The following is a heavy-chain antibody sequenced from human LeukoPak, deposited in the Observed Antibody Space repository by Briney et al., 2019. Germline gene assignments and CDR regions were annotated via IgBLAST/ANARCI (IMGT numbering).Heavy chain of an antibody. V-gene: IGHV5-10-1*01. D-gene: IGHD3-10*01. J-gene: IGHJ4*02. CDR1: GYSFTSYW. CDR3: ARHEIFSGSCPDY. CDR2: IDPSDSYT. Sequence: GESLKISCKGSGYSFTSYWISWVRQMLGKGLEWMGRIDPSDSYTNYSPSFQGHVTISADKSISTAYLQWSSLKASDTTMYYCARHEIFSGSCPDYWGQGTLVTVSS.